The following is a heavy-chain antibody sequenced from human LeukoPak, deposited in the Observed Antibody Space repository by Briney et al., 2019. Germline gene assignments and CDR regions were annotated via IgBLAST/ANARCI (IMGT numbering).Heavy chain of an antibody. J-gene: IGHJ4*02. D-gene: IGHD6-19*01. Sequence: GGSLRLSCAASGFTFSSYAMHGVGQAPGKGLEGVAVISYDGSNKYYADSVKGRFTISRDNSKNTLYLQMNSLRAEDTAVYYCARVREYSSGWYYFDYWGQGTLVTVSS. CDR2: ISYDGSNK. CDR1: GFTFSSYA. CDR3: ARVREYSSGWYYFDY. V-gene: IGHV3-30-3*01.